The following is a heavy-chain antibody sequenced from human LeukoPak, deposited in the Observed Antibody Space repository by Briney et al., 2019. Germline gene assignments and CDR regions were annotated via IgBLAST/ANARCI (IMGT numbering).Heavy chain of an antibody. Sequence: GGSLRLSCAASGFTFDDYAMHWVRQAPGKGLEWVSLISGDGGSTYYADSVKGRFTISRDNSKNSLYLQMNGLRTEDTALYYCAKHDYGDYGYYFDYWGQGTLVTVSS. V-gene: IGHV3-43*02. CDR2: ISGDGGST. D-gene: IGHD4-17*01. CDR1: GFTFDDYA. J-gene: IGHJ4*02. CDR3: AKHDYGDYGYYFDY.